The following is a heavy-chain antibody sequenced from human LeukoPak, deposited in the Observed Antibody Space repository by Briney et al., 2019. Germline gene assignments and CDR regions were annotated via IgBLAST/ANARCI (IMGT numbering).Heavy chain of an antibody. Sequence: PGGSLRLSCEVSGFTVSGTYMTWVRQAPGKGLEWVSVIYSGGSTYYAGSVKGRFIISRDNSKNTLYLHMNSLRAEDTAVYYCARALNWKEYYFDFWGQGALVTVSS. CDR2: IYSGGST. CDR1: GFTVSGTY. CDR3: ARALNWKEYYFDF. J-gene: IGHJ4*02. D-gene: IGHD1-20*01. V-gene: IGHV3-66*01.